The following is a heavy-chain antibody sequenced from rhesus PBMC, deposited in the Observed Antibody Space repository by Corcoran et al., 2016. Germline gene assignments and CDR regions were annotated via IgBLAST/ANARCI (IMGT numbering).Heavy chain of an antibody. CDR3: ARSFLNRFDV. V-gene: IGHV4-143*01. CDR2: VYSITART. J-gene: IGHJ5-1*01. Sequence: QVQLQESGPGLVKPSETLSLTCTVSGGSISGYYNWNWIRQSPGKGLEWIGAVYSITARTNYNPSLKSRVTISKDTSKNQFSLRLSSVTAADTAVYYCARSFLNRFDVWGPGVLVTVSS. CDR1: GGSISGYYN.